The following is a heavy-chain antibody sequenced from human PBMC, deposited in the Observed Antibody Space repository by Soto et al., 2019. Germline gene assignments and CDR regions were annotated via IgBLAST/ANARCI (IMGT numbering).Heavy chain of an antibody. CDR2: IYYSGST. Sequence: TLSLTCXVSGGSISSGGYYWSWIRQHPGKGLEWIGYIYYSGSTYYNPSLKSRVTISVDTSKNQFSMKLSSVTAADTAVYYCAGYYDSSAFFDYWGQGTLVTVSS. V-gene: IGHV4-31*03. D-gene: IGHD3-22*01. CDR3: AGYYDSSAFFDY. CDR1: GGSISSGGYY. J-gene: IGHJ4*02.